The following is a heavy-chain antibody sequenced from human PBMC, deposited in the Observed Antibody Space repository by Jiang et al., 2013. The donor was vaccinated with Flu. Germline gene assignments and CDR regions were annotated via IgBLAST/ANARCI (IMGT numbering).Heavy chain of an antibody. J-gene: IGHJ6*04. CDR2: IGTAGDP. Sequence: AASGFTFSSYDMHWVRQATGKGLEWVSAIGTAGDPYYPGSVKGRFTISRENAKNSLYLQMNSLRAGDTAVYYCARGYYGSGSSHYYYGMDVWGKGTTVTVSS. V-gene: IGHV3-13*05. D-gene: IGHD3-10*01. CDR3: ARGYYGSGSSHYYYGMDV. CDR1: GFTFSSYD.